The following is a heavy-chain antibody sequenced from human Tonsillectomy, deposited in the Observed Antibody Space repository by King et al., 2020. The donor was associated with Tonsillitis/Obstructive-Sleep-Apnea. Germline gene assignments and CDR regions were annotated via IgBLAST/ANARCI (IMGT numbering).Heavy chain of an antibody. D-gene: IGHD3-3*01. Sequence: QLVQSGAEVKKPGESLKISCKGSGYSFISYWIGWVRQMPGKGLEWMGIIYPGDSDTRYSPSFQGQVTISADKSISTAYLQWSSLKASDTAMYYCARRGDFWSGYHYPIDYWGQGTLVTVSS. CDR3: ARRGDFWSGYHYPIDY. V-gene: IGHV5-51*01. CDR1: GYSFISYW. J-gene: IGHJ4*02. CDR2: IYPGDSDT.